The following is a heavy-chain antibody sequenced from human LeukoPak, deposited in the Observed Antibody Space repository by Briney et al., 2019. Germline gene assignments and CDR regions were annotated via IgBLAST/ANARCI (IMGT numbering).Heavy chain of an antibody. Sequence: SETLSLTCTVSGGSISRGDYYWSWIRQPPGKGLEWIGSTYHSGSTYYNPSLKSRLTISVDTSKNQFSLKLSSVTAADTAVYYCAGSPDTLTTFDYWGQGTLVTVSS. D-gene: IGHD4-11*01. V-gene: IGHV4-30-4*01. J-gene: IGHJ4*02. CDR1: GGSISRGDYY. CDR2: TYHSGST. CDR3: AGSPDTLTTFDY.